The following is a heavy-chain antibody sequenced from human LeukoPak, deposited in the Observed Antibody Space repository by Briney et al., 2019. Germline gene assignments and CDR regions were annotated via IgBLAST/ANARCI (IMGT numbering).Heavy chain of an antibody. V-gene: IGHV5-51*01. CDR3: ARQNDYVWGSYRPFDY. CDR1: GYTFSNYW. Sequence: GESLKISCKGSGYTFSNYWIGWVRQVPGKGLEWMGVIYPDDSETRYSPSFQGQVTISADQSVSTAYLQWFNLKASDTAIYYCARQNDYVWGSYRPFDYWGQGTLVTVSS. CDR2: IYPDDSET. D-gene: IGHD3-16*02. J-gene: IGHJ4*02.